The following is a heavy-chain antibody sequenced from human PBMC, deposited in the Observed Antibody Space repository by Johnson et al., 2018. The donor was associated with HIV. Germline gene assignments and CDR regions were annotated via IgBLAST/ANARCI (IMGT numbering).Heavy chain of an antibody. J-gene: IGHJ3*02. CDR1: GFRFSNYW. CDR2: IKSDGSST. CDR3: AVVQWLPDYVFNI. Sequence: VQLVESGGGLVQPGGSLRLSCVVSGFRFSNYWMAWVRQAPGQGLVWVSRIKSDGSSTSYAASVTGRFTISRDNAKNTLYLQMDSLCAEDSAVYYCAVVQWLPDYVFNIWGQWTMVTVSS. D-gene: IGHD3-22*01. V-gene: IGHV3-74*01.